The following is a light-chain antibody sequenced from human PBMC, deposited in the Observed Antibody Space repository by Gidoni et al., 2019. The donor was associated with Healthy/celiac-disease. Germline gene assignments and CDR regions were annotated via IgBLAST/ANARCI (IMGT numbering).Light chain of an antibody. CDR1: SSNIGAGYD. CDR3: SLSGWV. V-gene: IGLV1-40*01. CDR2: GNS. J-gene: IGLJ3*02. Sequence: QSVLTQPPSVSGAPGQRVTIPCTGSSSNIGAGYDVHWYQQLPGTAPKLLIYGNSNRPSGVPDRFSGSKSGTSASLAITGLQAEDEADYYSSLSGWVFGGGTKLTVL.